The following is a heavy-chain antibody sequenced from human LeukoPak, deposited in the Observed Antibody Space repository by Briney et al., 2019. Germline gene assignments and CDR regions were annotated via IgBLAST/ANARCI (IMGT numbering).Heavy chain of an antibody. J-gene: IGHJ4*02. Sequence: ASVKVSCKASGYTFIGYYMHWVRQAPGQGLEWMGWINPNSGDTNYTQKFQGRVTMTRDTSISTAYMEVSRLRYDDTAVCYCATLGSGSSPFDYWGQGTLVTVSS. CDR3: ATLGSGSSPFDY. V-gene: IGHV1-2*02. CDR2: INPNSGDT. CDR1: GYTFIGYY. D-gene: IGHD3-10*01.